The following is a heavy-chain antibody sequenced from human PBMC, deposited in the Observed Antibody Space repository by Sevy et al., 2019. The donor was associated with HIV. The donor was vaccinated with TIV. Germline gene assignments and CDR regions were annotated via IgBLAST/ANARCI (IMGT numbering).Heavy chain of an antibody. V-gene: IGHV1-18*01. CDR3: ARALRRLRFWEWLLEPYFDY. D-gene: IGHD3-3*01. CDR1: GYTFTSYG. J-gene: IGHJ4*02. CDR2: ISAYNGNT. Sequence: ASVKVSCKASGYTFTSYGISWVRQAPGQGLEWMGWISAYNGNTNYAQKLQGRVTMTTDTSTSTAYMELRSLRSEDTAVYYCARALRRLRFWEWLLEPYFDYWGQGTLVTVSS.